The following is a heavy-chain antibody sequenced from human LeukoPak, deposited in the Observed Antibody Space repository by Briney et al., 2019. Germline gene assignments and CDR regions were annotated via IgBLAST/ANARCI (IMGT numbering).Heavy chain of an antibody. J-gene: IGHJ6*04. D-gene: IGHD1-14*01. V-gene: IGHV4-59*01. CDR1: GGSISSYY. CDR2: IYYSGST. Sequence: PSETLSLTCTVSGGSISSYYWSWIRHPPGKGLEWIGYIYYSGSTNYNPSLKSRVTISVDTSKNQFSLKLSSVTAADTAVYYCARVNPLNPFDVWGKGTTVTVSS. CDR3: ARVNPLNPFDV.